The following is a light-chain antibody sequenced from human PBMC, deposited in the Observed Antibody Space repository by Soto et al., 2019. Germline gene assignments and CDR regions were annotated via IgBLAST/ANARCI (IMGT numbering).Light chain of an antibody. CDR3: HQYKSYPYT. CDR1: QSVNTW. CDR2: TAS. Sequence: DIQMTQSPSTLSASVGDRVTITCRASQSVNTWLAWYQQKPGKAPKRLIYTASNLGSGVPSRFSGSGSETEFTLTISSLQPDDFATYYCHQYKSYPYTFGQGTKLEIK. V-gene: IGKV1-5*03. J-gene: IGKJ2*01.